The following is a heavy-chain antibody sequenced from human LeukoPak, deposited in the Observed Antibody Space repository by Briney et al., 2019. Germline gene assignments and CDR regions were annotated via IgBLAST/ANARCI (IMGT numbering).Heavy chain of an antibody. CDR3: ARAVRLITMVRGSLYYFDY. Sequence: ASVKVSCKASGYTFTSYDINWVRQATGQGLEWMGWMNPNSGNTGYAQKFQGRVTMTRNTSISTAYMELSSLRSEDTAVYYCARAVRLITMVRGSLYYFDYWGQGTLVTVSS. V-gene: IGHV1-8*01. D-gene: IGHD3-10*01. CDR2: MNPNSGNT. J-gene: IGHJ4*02. CDR1: GYTFTSYD.